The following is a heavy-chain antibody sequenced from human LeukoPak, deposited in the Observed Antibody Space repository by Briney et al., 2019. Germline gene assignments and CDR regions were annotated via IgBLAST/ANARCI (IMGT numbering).Heavy chain of an antibody. CDR1: GYTFTSYA. CDR3: ARKSVAATPRDIVYQYYSMDV. J-gene: IGHJ6*03. V-gene: IGHV7-4-1*02. CDR2: INTNTGNP. D-gene: IGHD2-15*01. Sequence: ASVKVSCKASGYTFTSYAMNWVRQAPRQGLEWMGWINTNTGNPTYAQGFTGRFVFSLDTSVSTAYLQISSLKAEDTAVYYCARKSVAATPRDIVYQYYSMDVWGKGTTVTVSS.